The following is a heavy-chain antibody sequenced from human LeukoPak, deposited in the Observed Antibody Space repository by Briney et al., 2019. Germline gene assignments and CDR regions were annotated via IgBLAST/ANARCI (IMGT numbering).Heavy chain of an antibody. CDR1: GLNFNIYS. V-gene: IGHV3-48*01. CDR2: ISSGSSTI. CDR3: ATLAWYCNGDCSYFDF. J-gene: IGHJ4*02. D-gene: IGHD2-21*02. Sequence: GGSLRLSCAASGLNFNIYSMNWVRQASGKGLEWLSYISSGSSTIHYGDSVKGRFTISRDNGRNSVYLQMNNMRVEDTAVYYCATLAWYCNGDCSYFDFGGQGALVTVSS.